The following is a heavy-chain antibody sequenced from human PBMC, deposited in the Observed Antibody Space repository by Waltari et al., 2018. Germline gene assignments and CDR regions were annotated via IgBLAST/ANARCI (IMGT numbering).Heavy chain of an antibody. J-gene: IGHJ4*02. D-gene: IGHD2-15*01. V-gene: IGHV1-69*10. CDR3: ARDRPYCSGGSCYSD. CDR1: GGTFRSYA. CDR2: IIPILGIA. Sequence: QFQLVQSGAEVKKRGSAVKVSCKASGGTFRSYAISWVRQAPGQGLEWMGGIIPILGIANYAQKFQGRVTITADKSTSTAYMELSSLRSEDTAVYYCARDRPYCSGGSCYSDWGQGTLVTVSS.